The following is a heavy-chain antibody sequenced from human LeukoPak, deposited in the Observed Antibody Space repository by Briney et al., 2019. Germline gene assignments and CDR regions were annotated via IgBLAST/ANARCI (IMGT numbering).Heavy chain of an antibody. D-gene: IGHD5-12*01. J-gene: IGHJ4*02. V-gene: IGHV3-64D*09. CDR1: GFTFSRYD. Sequence: GGSLRLSCSASGFTFSRYDMHWVRQAPGKGLEYVSAISSHGGSTYYADSVKGRFTISRDNSKNTLYLQMSSLRAEDTAVYYCVKDRSGYDYFDFWGQGTLVTVSS. CDR3: VKDRSGYDYFDF. CDR2: ISSHGGST.